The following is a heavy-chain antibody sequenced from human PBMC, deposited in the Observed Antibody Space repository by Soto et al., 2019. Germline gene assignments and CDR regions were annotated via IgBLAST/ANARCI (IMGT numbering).Heavy chain of an antibody. D-gene: IGHD2-2*01. CDR2: IYYSGST. Sequence: SETPSLTCTVSGGSISSGGYYWSWIRQHPGKGLEWIGYIYYSGSTYYNPSLKSRVTISVDTSKNQFSLKLSSVTAADTAVYYCARRMPIDSYPFDYWGQGSLVTVYS. V-gene: IGHV4-31*03. CDR1: GGSISSGGYY. J-gene: IGHJ4*02. CDR3: ARRMPIDSYPFDY.